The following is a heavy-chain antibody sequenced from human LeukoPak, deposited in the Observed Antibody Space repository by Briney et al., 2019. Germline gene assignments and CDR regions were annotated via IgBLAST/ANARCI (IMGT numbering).Heavy chain of an antibody. V-gene: IGHV3-23*01. CDR2: ISGSGGST. CDR3: AKDRLRLPF. Sequence: GGSLRLSCAASEFIFRTYAMSWVRQPPGKGLEWVSSISGSGGSTYYADSVKGRFTISRDNSKNTLYLQMKSLRAEDTAVYYCAKDRLRLPFWGQGTLVIVSS. CDR1: EFIFRTYA. D-gene: IGHD6-25*01. J-gene: IGHJ4*02.